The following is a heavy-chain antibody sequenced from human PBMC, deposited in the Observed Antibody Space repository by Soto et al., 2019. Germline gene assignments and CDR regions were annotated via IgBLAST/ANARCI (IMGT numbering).Heavy chain of an antibody. CDR2: IYYTGKT. CDR3: GRDLTSNANCIDP. Sequence: TLSLTCSVFGEYIHAGGYYWSWSRQRPGKGLKWMGSIYYTGKTHYNPSLESRLTMSVDRSKNQFSLRLTSVTAADTAVYFCGRDLTSNANCIDPWGQGTLVTVSS. J-gene: IGHJ5*02. V-gene: IGHV4-30-4*01. CDR1: GEYIHAGGYY. D-gene: IGHD2-2*01.